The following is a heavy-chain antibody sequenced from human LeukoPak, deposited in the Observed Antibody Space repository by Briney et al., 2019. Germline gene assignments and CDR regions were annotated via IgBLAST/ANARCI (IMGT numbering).Heavy chain of an antibody. D-gene: IGHD5-24*01. CDR1: GFTFSSYA. J-gene: IGHJ4*02. Sequence: PGGSLRLSCAASGFTFSSYAMSWVRQAPGKGLEWVSAISGGGGSTYYADSVKGRFTISRDNYKNTLYVQMNSLRAEDTAVYYCAKDSSGGWLRSYYFDSWGQGTLVTVSS. CDR3: AKDSSGGWLRSYYFDS. V-gene: IGHV3-23*01. CDR2: ISGGGGST.